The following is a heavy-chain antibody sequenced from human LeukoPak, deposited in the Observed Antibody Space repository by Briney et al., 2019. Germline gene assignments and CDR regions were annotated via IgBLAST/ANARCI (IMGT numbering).Heavy chain of an antibody. Sequence: GASVKVSCKVSGYTLTELSMHWVRQAPGKGLEWMGGFDPEDGETIYAQKFQGRATMTEDTSTDTAYMELSSLRSKDTAVYYCATGEYGSGSYLAFDIWGQGTMVTVSS. D-gene: IGHD3-10*01. CDR3: ATGEYGSGSYLAFDI. J-gene: IGHJ3*02. CDR2: FDPEDGET. V-gene: IGHV1-24*01. CDR1: GYTLTELS.